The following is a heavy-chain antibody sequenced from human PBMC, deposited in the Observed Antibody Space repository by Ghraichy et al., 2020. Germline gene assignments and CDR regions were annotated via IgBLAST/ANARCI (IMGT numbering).Heavy chain of an antibody. CDR1: GFTFSSYW. J-gene: IGHJ4*02. CDR3: ARMRGWYHAQYAEFDY. Sequence: GGSLRLSCAASGFTFSSYWMHWVRQAPGKGLVWVSRINSDGSSTSYADSVKGRFTISRDNAKNTLYLQMNSLRAEDTAVYYCARMRGWYHAQYAEFDYWGQGTLVTVSS. V-gene: IGHV3-74*01. D-gene: IGHD6-19*01. CDR2: INSDGSST.